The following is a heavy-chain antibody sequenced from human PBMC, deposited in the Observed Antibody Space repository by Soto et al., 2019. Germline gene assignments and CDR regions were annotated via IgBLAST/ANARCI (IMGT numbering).Heavy chain of an antibody. V-gene: IGHV1-69*13. CDR2: IIPIFGTA. Sequence: ASVKVSCKASGGTFSSYAISWVRQAPGQGLEWMGGIIPIFGTANYAQKFQGRVTITADESTSTAYMELSSLRSEDTAVYYCARTPQCNKGRNYYYYYGMDVWGQGTTVTVYS. J-gene: IGHJ6*02. CDR3: ARTPQCNKGRNYYYYYGMDV. CDR1: GGTFSSYA.